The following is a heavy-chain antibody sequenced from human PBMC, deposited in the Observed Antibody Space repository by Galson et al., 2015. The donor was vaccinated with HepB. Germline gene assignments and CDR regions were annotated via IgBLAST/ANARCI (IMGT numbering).Heavy chain of an antibody. CDR3: ARAGVRVADLAP. V-gene: IGHV3-66*02. J-gene: IGHJ5*02. Sequence: SLRLSCAASGFTVSSNYMSWVRQAPGKGLEWVSVIYSGGSTYYADSVKGRFTISRDNSKNTLYLQMNSLRAEDTAVYYCARAGVRVADLAPWGQGTLVTVSS. CDR2: IYSGGST. D-gene: IGHD3-3*01. CDR1: GFTVSSNY.